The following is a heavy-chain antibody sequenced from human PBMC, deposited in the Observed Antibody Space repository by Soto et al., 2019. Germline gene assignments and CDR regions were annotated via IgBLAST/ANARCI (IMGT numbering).Heavy chain of an antibody. CDR3: ARRMTTVTTVDY. V-gene: IGHV4-39*01. D-gene: IGHD4-17*01. CDR2: IYYSGST. J-gene: IGHJ4*02. CDR1: GGSISSSSYY. Sequence: PSETLSLTCTVSGGSISSSSYYWGWIRQPPGKGLEWIGSIYYSGSTYYNPSLKSRVTISVDTSKNQFSLKLSSVTAADTAVYYCARRMTTVTTVDYWGQGTLVTVS.